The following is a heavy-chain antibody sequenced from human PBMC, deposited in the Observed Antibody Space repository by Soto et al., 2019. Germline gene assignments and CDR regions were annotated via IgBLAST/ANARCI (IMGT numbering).Heavy chain of an antibody. CDR2: ISYDGSNK. Sequence: QPGGSLRLSCAASGFTFSSYGIHWVRQAPGKGLEWVAVISYDGSNKYYGDSVKGRFTISRDNSKNTLYLQINSLRLEDTAVYYCAKDGTHCDGGRCHAMDVWGQGTTVTVSS. CDR3: AKDGTHCDGGRCHAMDV. V-gene: IGHV3-30*18. D-gene: IGHD2-15*01. CDR1: GFTFSSYG. J-gene: IGHJ6*02.